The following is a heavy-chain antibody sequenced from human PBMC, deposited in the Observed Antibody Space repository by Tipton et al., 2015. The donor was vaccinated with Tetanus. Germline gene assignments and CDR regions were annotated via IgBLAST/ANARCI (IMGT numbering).Heavy chain of an antibody. J-gene: IGHJ5*02. V-gene: IGHV4-30-2*01. CDR1: GGSISSGGYS. Sequence: TLSLTCTVSGGSISSGGYSWGWIRQPPGKGLEWVGYVYHSGTTYYHPSLKSRITISVDKSKNQFSLDLTSVTAADTAVYYCPRKPTKITQAWFDPWGQGTLVTVSS. D-gene: IGHD3-22*01. CDR3: PRKPTKITQAWFDP. CDR2: VYHSGTT.